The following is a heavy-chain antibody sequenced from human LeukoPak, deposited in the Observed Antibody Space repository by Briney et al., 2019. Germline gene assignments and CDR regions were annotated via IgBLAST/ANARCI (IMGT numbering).Heavy chain of an antibody. J-gene: IGHJ3*02. Sequence: PSETLSLTCTVSGGSISSSSYYWGWIRQPPGKGLEWIGSIYYSGSTYYNPSLKSRVTISVDTSKNQFSLKLSSVTAADTAVYYCARFNYYDRRAFDIWGQGTMVTVSS. CDR2: IYYSGST. D-gene: IGHD3-22*01. CDR1: GGSISSSSYY. CDR3: ARFNYYDRRAFDI. V-gene: IGHV4-39*07.